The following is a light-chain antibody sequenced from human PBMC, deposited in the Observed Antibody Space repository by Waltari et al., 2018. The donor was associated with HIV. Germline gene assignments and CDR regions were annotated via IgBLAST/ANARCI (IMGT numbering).Light chain of an antibody. CDR2: KAS. J-gene: IGKJ2*01. Sequence: DIQMTQSPSTLSASVGDRVTITCRASQSFSSWLAWYQQKPGKAPKLLIYKASSLDSGVPSRFSGSGSGTEFTLTISSLQPDDFATYYCQQYNSYSRTFGQGTKLEIK. CDR3: QQYNSYSRT. CDR1: QSFSSW. V-gene: IGKV1-5*03.